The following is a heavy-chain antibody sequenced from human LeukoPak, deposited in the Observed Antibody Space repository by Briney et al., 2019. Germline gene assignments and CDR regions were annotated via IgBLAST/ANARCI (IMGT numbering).Heavy chain of an antibody. J-gene: IGHJ5*02. V-gene: IGHV4-59*01. Sequence: SETLSLTCAVSGGSINNFYWSWIRQLPGEGLEWIGYIYYTGRTNYNPSLKSRVIISLDTSKTHFSLKLNSVTAADTAVYYCARTFGGNSGNNWFDPWGQGTLVTVSS. CDR2: IYYTGRT. CDR1: GGSINNFY. D-gene: IGHD4-23*01. CDR3: ARTFGGNSGNNWFDP.